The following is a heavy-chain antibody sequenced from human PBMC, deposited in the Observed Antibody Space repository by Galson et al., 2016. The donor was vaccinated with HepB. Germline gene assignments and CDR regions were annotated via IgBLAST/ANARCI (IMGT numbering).Heavy chain of an antibody. V-gene: IGHV3-30-3*02. J-gene: IGHJ6*02. D-gene: IGHD3-10*01. CDR2: ISYDGNNR. CDR1: GFTFSSFA. CDR3: AKDEFRGESGSHQGSYFGMNV. Sequence: SLRLSCAASGFTFSSFAIHWVRQAPGKGLEWVAVISYDGNNRYYADSVKGRFTISRDNSKNTLYLQMNNVRAEDTAVYYCAKDEFRGESGSHQGSYFGMNVWGQGTTVTVSS.